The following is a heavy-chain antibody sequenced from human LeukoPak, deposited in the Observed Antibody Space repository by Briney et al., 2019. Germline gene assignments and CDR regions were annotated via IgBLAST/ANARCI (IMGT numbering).Heavy chain of an antibody. D-gene: IGHD1-26*01. Sequence: GGSLRLSCAASGFTVSSNYMSWVRQAPGKGLEWVSVIYSGGSTYYADSVKGRFTISRDNSKNTLYLQMNSLRAEDTAVYYCARDLFHSRSYQHFDYWGQGTLVTVSS. V-gene: IGHV3-66*01. J-gene: IGHJ4*02. CDR1: GFTVSSNY. CDR2: IYSGGST. CDR3: ARDLFHSRSYQHFDY.